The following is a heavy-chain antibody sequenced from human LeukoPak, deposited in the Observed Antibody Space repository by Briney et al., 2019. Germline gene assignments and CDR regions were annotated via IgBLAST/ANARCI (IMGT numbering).Heavy chain of an antibody. CDR2: IIPIFGTA. CDR3: AREDYGDYHRPKPGFDY. CDR1: GGTFSSYA. Sequence: ASVKVSCKASGGTFSSYAISWVRQAPGQGLEWMGGIIPIFGTANYAQKFQGRVMITTDESTSTAYMELSSLRSEDTAVYYCAREDYGDYHRPKPGFDYWGQGTLVTVSS. D-gene: IGHD4-17*01. J-gene: IGHJ4*02. V-gene: IGHV1-69*05.